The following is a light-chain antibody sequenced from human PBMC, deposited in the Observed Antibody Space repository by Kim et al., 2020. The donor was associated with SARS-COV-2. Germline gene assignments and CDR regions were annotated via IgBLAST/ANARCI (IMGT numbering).Light chain of an antibody. CDR3: SSYRSDATWV. J-gene: IGLJ3*02. CDR2: DVS. V-gene: IGLV2-14*03. CDR1: SSDVGGYNY. Sequence: QSALAQPASVSGSPGQSITISCTGSSSDVGGYNYVSWYQQHPGKAPKFMMYDVSRRPSGVSTRFSGSKSGNTPSLTISGLQAEDEADYYCSSYRSDATWVFGGGTQLTVL.